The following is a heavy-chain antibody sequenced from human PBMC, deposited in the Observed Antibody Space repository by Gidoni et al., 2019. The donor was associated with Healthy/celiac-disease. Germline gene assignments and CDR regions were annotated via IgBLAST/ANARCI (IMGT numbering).Heavy chain of an antibody. CDR2: IYPSGST. D-gene: IGHD2-2*01. Sequence: QLQLPESGSGLVKPSQTLSLTCAVSRGSISSGGYSWSWIRQPPGKGLEWIGYIYPSGSTYYNPSLKSRVTISVDRSKNQFSLKLSSVTAADTAVYYCARAPRGGCSSTSCYYYYMDVWGKGTTVTVSS. V-gene: IGHV4-30-2*01. CDR1: RGSISSGGYS. CDR3: ARAPRGGCSSTSCYYYYMDV. J-gene: IGHJ6*03.